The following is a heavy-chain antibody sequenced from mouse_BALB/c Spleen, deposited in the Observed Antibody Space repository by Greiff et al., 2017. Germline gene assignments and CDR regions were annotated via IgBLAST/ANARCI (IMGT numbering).Heavy chain of an antibody. V-gene: IGHV5-15*02. CDR2: ISNLAYSI. J-gene: IGHJ4*01. Sequence: EVKLVESGGGLVQPGGSRKLSCAASGFTFSDYGMAWVRQAPGKGPEWVAFISNLAYSIYYADTVTGRFTISRENAKNTLYLEMSSLRSEDTAMYYCARDLNYGSTYYAMDYWGQGTSVTVSS. CDR3: ARDLNYGSTYYAMDY. D-gene: IGHD1-1*01. CDR1: GFTFSDYG.